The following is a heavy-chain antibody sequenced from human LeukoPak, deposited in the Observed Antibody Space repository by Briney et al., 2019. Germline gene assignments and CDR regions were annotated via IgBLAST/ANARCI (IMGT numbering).Heavy chain of an antibody. Sequence: KTSETLSLTCTVSGGSISSYYWSWIRQPPGKGLEWIGYIYHSGSTNYNPSLKSRVTISADTSKNQFSLKVSSVTAADTAMYYCARVGSPYYFDYWGQGTLVTVSS. CDR2: IYHSGST. CDR1: GGSISSYY. D-gene: IGHD6-13*01. CDR3: ARVGSPYYFDY. J-gene: IGHJ4*02. V-gene: IGHV4-59*01.